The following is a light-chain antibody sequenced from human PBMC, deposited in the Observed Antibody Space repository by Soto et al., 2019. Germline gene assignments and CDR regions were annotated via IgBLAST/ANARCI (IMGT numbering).Light chain of an antibody. J-gene: IGLJ1*01. CDR3: SSHTTSNTRV. Sequence: FSLTQPASVSGAPGQSIALSCTGTSSEVGAYDFVFWYQQHPDKSSKLLIYEVSILPSGVFYRFSGSKFFNTATLSISWLQAEDEADYYCSSHTTSNTRVFGTGTKVTVL. CDR1: SSEVGAYDF. CDR2: EVS. V-gene: IGLV2-14*03.